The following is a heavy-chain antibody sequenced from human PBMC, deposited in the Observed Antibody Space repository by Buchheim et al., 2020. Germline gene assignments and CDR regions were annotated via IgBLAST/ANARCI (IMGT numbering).Heavy chain of an antibody. CDR1: DFAFSASA. V-gene: IGHV3-48*02. CDR2: ISSSSNII. CDR3: ATWAFYHGVDV. D-gene: IGHD7-27*01. Sequence: HLLDSGGGLVQPGGSLRLSCAASDFAFSASAMNWVRQAPGKGLEWVSYISSSSNIIYYADSVRGRFTISRDNAKNSLHLQMNSLRDEDTAVYYCATWAFYHGVDVWGQGTT. J-gene: IGHJ6*02.